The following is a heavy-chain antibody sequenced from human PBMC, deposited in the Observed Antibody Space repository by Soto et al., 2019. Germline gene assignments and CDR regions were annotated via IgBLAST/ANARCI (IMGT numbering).Heavy chain of an antibody. J-gene: IGHJ6*02. Sequence: ASVKVSCKASGYTFTGYYMHWVRQAPGQGLEWMGWINPNSGGTNYAQKFQGWVTMTRDTSISTAYMELSRLRSDDTAVYYCATNYYDSSGYYKNRYCYYGMDVWGQGTTVTVSS. V-gene: IGHV1-2*04. D-gene: IGHD3-22*01. CDR3: ATNYYDSSGYYKNRYCYYGMDV. CDR1: GYTFTGYY. CDR2: INPNSGGT.